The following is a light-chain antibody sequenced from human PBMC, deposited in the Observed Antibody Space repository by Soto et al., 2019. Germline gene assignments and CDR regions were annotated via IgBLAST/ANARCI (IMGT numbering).Light chain of an antibody. CDR2: AAS. CDR3: HQYNSFSVT. V-gene: IGKV1D-16*01. Sequence: DIQMTQSPSSVSASVGDRVTISCQASQGISRSLAWYQQKPGKAPKLLIYAASSLQSGVPSRFSGSGFGTEFTLTISSLQPDDFATYYCHQYNSFSVTFGQGTKVDI. CDR1: QGISRS. J-gene: IGKJ1*01.